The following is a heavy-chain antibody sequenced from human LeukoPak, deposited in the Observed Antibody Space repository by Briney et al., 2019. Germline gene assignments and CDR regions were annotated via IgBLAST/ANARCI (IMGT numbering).Heavy chain of an antibody. D-gene: IGHD3-10*01. CDR2: ISSSGST. J-gene: IGHJ4*02. CDR3: ARGRGAFDY. CDR1: GDSISSGDYY. V-gene: IGHV4-61*02. Sequence: SETLSLTCTVSGDSISSGDYYWSWIRQPAGKGLEWIGRISSSGSTNYNPSLKSRVTISLDTSKKQFSLKLTSVTAADTAVYYCARGRGAFDYWGQGTLVTVSS.